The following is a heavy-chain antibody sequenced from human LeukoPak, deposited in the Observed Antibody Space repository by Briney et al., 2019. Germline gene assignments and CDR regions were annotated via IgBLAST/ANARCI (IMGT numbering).Heavy chain of an antibody. D-gene: IGHD5-12*01. CDR1: GFTFSSYA. CDR3: AKGGAYDIVATMVY. V-gene: IGHV3-30*04. J-gene: IGHJ4*02. Sequence: GRSLRLSCAASGFTFSSYAMHWVRQAPGKGLEWVAVISYDGSNKYYADSVKGRFTISRDNSKNTLYLQMNSLRAEDTAVYYCAKGGAYDIVATMVYWGQGTLVTVSS. CDR2: ISYDGSNK.